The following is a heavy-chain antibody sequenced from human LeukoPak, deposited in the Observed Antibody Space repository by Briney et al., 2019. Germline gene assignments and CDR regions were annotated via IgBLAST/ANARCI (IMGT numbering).Heavy chain of an antibody. D-gene: IGHD6-19*01. J-gene: IGHJ4*02. Sequence: PSETLSLTCTVSGASIRTYYWSWIRQPPGKGLEWIGYIYYSGRTNYNPSLKSRVTISVDTSKNQFSLKLSSVTAADTAVYYCARGNGWYHYWGQGTLVTVSS. CDR2: IYYSGRT. CDR3: ARGNGWYHY. V-gene: IGHV4-59*12. CDR1: GASIRTYY.